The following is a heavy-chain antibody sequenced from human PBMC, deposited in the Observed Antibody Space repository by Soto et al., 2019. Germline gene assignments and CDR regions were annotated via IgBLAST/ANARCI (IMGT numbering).Heavy chain of an antibody. CDR2: VRQDGSQK. CDR1: DFTFSSHR. CDR3: ARDGSGGWYFGS. J-gene: IGHJ4*02. D-gene: IGHD6-19*01. V-gene: IGHV3-7*01. Sequence: GGSLRPSCPASDFTFSSHRMSWVRQAPGQGLEWVANVRQDGSQKYRVDSVKGRFTSARENAKNSMYIKLYSLRADDTGGYGCARDGSGGWYFGSWGQGCLVAASS.